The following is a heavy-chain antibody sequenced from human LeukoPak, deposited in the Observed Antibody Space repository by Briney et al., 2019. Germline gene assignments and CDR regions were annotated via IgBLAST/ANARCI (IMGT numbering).Heavy chain of an antibody. Sequence: GGSLRLSCAASGFTFSSYAMSWVRQAPGKGLEWVSSISSSSNYIYYADSVKGRFTISRDNAKNSLYLQMNSLRAEDTAVYYCARAGGGYWGQGTLVTVSS. CDR1: GFTFSSYA. CDR3: ARAGGGY. J-gene: IGHJ4*02. V-gene: IGHV3-21*01. CDR2: ISSSSNYI. D-gene: IGHD1-26*01.